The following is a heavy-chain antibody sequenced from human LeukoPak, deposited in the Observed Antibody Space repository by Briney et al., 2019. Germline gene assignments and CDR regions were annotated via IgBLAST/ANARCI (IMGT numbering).Heavy chain of an antibody. V-gene: IGHV4-59*11. CDR2: IYYSGST. D-gene: IGHD3-22*01. CDR3: ARDYYDSSGAGPGRYYYYMDV. J-gene: IGHJ6*03. Sequence: PSETLSLTCTVSGGSISSHYWSWIRQPPGKGLEWIGYIYYSGSTNYNPSLKSRVTISVDTSKNQFSLKLSSVTAADTAVYYCARDYYDSSGAGPGRYYYYMDVWGTGTTVTVSS. CDR1: GGSISSHY.